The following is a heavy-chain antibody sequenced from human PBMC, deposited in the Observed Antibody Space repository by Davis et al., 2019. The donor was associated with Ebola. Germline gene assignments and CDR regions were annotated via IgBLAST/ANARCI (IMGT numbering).Heavy chain of an antibody. CDR1: GYTFTSYG. V-gene: IGHV1-18*01. CDR3: ARDRGSIAARRALDY. D-gene: IGHD6-6*01. J-gene: IGHJ4*02. Sequence: ASVKVSCKASGYTFTSYGISWVRQAPGQGLEWMGWISAYNGNTNYAQKLQGRVTMTTDTSTSTAYMELSSLRSEDTAVYYCARDRGSIAARRALDYWGQGTLVTVSS. CDR2: ISAYNGNT.